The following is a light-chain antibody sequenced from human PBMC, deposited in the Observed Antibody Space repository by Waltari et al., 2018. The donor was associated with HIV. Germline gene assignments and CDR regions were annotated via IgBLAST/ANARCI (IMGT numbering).Light chain of an antibody. CDR2: GVS. CDR3: STYTKIDFLV. Sequence: HSALTQPASVSGSPGQSVTISCPGAGPDNFLSCYQQFPGQAPQLIIYGVSYRPSGISPRFSASQSGNTASLTISGLQSGDEADYYCSTYTKIDFLVFGSGTKLTVL. CDR1: GPDNF. J-gene: IGLJ2*01. V-gene: IGLV2-14*01.